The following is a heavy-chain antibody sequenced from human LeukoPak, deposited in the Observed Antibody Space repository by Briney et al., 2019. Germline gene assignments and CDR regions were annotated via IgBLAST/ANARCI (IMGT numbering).Heavy chain of an antibody. CDR1: GYTFTSYD. J-gene: IGHJ4*02. D-gene: IGHD3-22*01. Sequence: SVKVSCKASGYTFTSYDINWVRQATGQGLEWMGGIIPIFGTANYAQKFQGRVTITADESTSTAYMELSSLRFEDTAVYYCASGDLYYYDSSGIYYFDYWGQGTLVTVSS. CDR2: IIPIFGTA. V-gene: IGHV1-69*13. CDR3: ASGDLYYYDSSGIYYFDY.